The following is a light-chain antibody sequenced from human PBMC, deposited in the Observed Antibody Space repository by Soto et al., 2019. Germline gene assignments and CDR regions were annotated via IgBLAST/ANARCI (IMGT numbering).Light chain of an antibody. CDR1: QDVRFW. Sequence: DIQMTQSPSSVSASVGDRVTITCRASQDVRFWLAWYQQQPGRAPKPLIYGASSLQTGVPSRFSGSGSGTHFTLTITNLQPEDFATYYCQQAHIFPLTFGGGTKVEI. CDR2: GAS. J-gene: IGKJ4*01. CDR3: QQAHIFPLT. V-gene: IGKV1D-12*01.